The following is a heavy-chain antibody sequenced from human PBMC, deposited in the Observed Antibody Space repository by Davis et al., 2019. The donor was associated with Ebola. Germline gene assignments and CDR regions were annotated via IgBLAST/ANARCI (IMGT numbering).Heavy chain of an antibody. V-gene: IGHV4-30-2*01. CDR1: GGSISSGGYS. J-gene: IGHJ3*02. Sequence: SETLSLTCAVSGGSISSGGYSWSWIRQPPGKGLEWIGYIYHSGSTNYNPSLKSRVTISVDTSKNQFSLKLSSVTAADTAVYYCARRLMITFGGVIVTNDAFDIWGQGTMVTVSS. CDR3: ARRLMITFGGVIVTNDAFDI. CDR2: IYHSGST. D-gene: IGHD3-16*02.